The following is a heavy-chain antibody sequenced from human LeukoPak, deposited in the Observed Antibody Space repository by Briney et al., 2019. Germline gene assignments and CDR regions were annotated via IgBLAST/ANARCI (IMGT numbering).Heavy chain of an antibody. CDR1: GASISSSSYY. Sequence: SETLSLTCTVSGASISSSSYYWGWIRQPPGEGLEWIGSIYYSGSTKHNPYLKSRVTISVDTSKSQFSLKLSSVTAADTAVYYRARHAAVEGSSGWSPLWWFDPWGQGTLVTVSS. D-gene: IGHD6-19*01. J-gene: IGHJ5*02. CDR2: IYYSGST. V-gene: IGHV4-39*01. CDR3: ARHAAVEGSSGWSPLWWFDP.